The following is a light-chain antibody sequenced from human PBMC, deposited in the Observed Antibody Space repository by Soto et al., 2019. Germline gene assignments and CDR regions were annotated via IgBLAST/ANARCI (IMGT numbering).Light chain of an antibody. CDR3: QQYDDVPLT. CDR2: DAS. CDR1: QDISNY. V-gene: IGKV1-33*01. Sequence: DLQMTQSPSSLSASVGDRVTITCQASQDISNYLNWYQQMPATPPKLLIYDASTLQPGVPSRVSGSGSGTHFTLTITNLQPEDIATYYCQQYDDVPLTFGGGTKVEI. J-gene: IGKJ4*01.